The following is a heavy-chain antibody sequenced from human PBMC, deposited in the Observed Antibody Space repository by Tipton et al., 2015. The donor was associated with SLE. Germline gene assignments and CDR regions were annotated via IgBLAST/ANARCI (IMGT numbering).Heavy chain of an antibody. CDR1: GASFSDYY. CDR2: FIHSETT. J-gene: IGHJ4*02. CDR3: ARATGADDGAPFDS. D-gene: IGHD4-17*01. Sequence: TLSLTCAVDGASFSDYYWMWVRQPPGKGLEWIGEFIHSETTNYNPSLKSRVTISVDTSKNELSLRMTSVTAADTAVYYCARATGADDGAPFDSWGQGTLVTVSS. V-gene: IGHV4-34*12.